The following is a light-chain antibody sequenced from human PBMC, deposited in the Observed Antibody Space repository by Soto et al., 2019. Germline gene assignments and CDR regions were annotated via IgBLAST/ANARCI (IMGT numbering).Light chain of an antibody. V-gene: IGLV2-14*01. J-gene: IGLJ1*01. Sequence: SSDIGGYNYVSWYQQHPGKAPKLMIYEVSNRPSGVSNRFSGSKSGNTASLTISGLQAEDEADYYCSSYTSSSTLNYVFGTGTKSP. CDR1: SSDIGGYNY. CDR2: EVS. CDR3: SSYTSSSTLNYV.